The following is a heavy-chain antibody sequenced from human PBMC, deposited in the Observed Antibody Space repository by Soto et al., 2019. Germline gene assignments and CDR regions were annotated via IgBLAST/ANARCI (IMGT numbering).Heavy chain of an antibody. CDR2: ISGSGGST. CDR1: GFTFSSYA. D-gene: IGHD5-12*01. V-gene: IGHV3-23*01. J-gene: IGHJ6*02. CDR3: ANDIVATSSLRYYYYGMDV. Sequence: GGSLRLSCAASGFTFSSYAMSWVRQAPGKGLEWVSAISGSGGSTYYADSVKGRFTISRDNSKNTLYLQMNSLRAEDTAVYYCANDIVATSSLRYYYYGMDVWGQGTTVTVSS.